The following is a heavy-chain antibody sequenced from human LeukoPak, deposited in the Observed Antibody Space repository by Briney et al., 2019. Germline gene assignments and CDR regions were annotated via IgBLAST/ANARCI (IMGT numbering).Heavy chain of an antibody. CDR1: GGLISSYY. V-gene: IGHV4-59*01. J-gene: IGHJ6*02. CDR2: IYYSGST. D-gene: IGHD6-13*01. Sequence: SETLSLTCTVSGGLISSYYWSWIRQPPGKGLEWIGYIYYSGSTKYNPSLKSRVTISVDTSTNQFSLKLTSVTAADTAEYYCARAPPSAAGYYYGMDVWGQGTTVTVSS. CDR3: ARAPPSAAGYYYGMDV.